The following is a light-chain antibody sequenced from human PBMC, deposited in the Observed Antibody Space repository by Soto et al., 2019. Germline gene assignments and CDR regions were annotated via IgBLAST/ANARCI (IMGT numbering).Light chain of an antibody. CDR1: QSVSSSY. Sequence: EIVLTQSPGPLSLSPGERATLSCTASQSVSSSYLAWYQQKPGQAPRLLIYHASSRATGIPGRFSGSGSGTDCTLTISRPEPEDFAVYYCQQYCTSPFTFGPGTKVDIK. CDR3: QQYCTSPFT. V-gene: IGKV3-20*01. J-gene: IGKJ3*01. CDR2: HAS.